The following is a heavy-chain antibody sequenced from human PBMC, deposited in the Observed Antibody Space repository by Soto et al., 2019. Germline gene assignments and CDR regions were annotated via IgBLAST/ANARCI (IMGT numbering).Heavy chain of an antibody. D-gene: IGHD3-10*01. CDR2: TSYDGSNK. V-gene: IGHV3-30-3*01. J-gene: IGHJ3*02. Sequence: PGGSLRLSCAASGFTFSSYAMHWVRQAPGKGLEWVAVTSYDGSNKYYADSVKGRFTISRDNAKNTLDLQMNSLRAEDTAVYYCARDRVGSLDIWGQGTMVTVSS. CDR3: ARDRVGSLDI. CDR1: GFTFSSYA.